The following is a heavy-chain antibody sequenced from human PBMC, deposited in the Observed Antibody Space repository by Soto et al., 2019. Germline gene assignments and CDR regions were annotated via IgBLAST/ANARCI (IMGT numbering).Heavy chain of an antibody. Sequence: GASVKVSCKASGGTFSTNAFNWVRQAPGQGLEWMGGITPTFASVTSAQNSAQKFQGRLTITADEATSTVYMELSSLTFEDTAVYYWPRGGGITGRLHYFDYWGRGTLVTVS. CDR1: GGTFSTNA. V-gene: IGHV1-69*13. CDR3: PRGGGITGRLHYFDY. D-gene: IGHD1-20*01. CDR2: ITPTFASVTSAQ. J-gene: IGHJ4*01.